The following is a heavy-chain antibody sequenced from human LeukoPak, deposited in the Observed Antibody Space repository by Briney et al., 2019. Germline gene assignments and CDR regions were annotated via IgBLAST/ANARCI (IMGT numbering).Heavy chain of an antibody. CDR3: AGELEGATTSNYYYYMDV. CDR1: GYTFTSYY. Sequence: ASVKVSCKASGYTFTSYYMHWVRQAPGQGLEWMGWISAYNGNTNYAQKLQGRVTITTDTSTSTAYMELRSLRSDDTAVYYCAGELEGATTSNYYYYMDVWGKGTTVTVSS. V-gene: IGHV1-18*04. J-gene: IGHJ6*03. D-gene: IGHD1-26*01. CDR2: ISAYNGNT.